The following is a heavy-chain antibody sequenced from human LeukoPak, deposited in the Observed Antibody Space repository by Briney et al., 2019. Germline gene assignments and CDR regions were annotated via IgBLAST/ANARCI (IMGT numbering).Heavy chain of an antibody. Sequence: GASVTVSCKCSVYTFSNYGVSWVRQAPGQGIEWMGWISAYNGNTNYAQKVHGRVTMTPDTSTTTPYMALRSLTSHHAAVYYFPRTIYYGDSEVLYYCVQGTLFTVSS. J-gene: IGHJ4*02. CDR3: PRTIYYGDSEVLYY. D-gene: IGHD4-17*01. CDR1: VYTFSNYG. CDR2: ISAYNGNT. V-gene: IGHV1-18*01.